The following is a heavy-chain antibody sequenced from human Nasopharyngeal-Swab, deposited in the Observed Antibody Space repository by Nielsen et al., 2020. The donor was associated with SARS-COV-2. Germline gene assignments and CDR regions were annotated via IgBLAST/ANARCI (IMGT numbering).Heavy chain of an antibody. CDR1: GGFNSSYY. Sequence: GSLRLSCSVSGGFNSSYYWHWIRQTPGKGLEWIGYIFYNGNTKYNPSLKSRITISLDTPMNQFSLKLSTVTAADSAVYFCASDSYYDVGFDSWGPGTLVTVSS. CDR2: IFYNGNT. J-gene: IGHJ4*02. D-gene: IGHD5-12*01. V-gene: IGHV4-59*13. CDR3: ASDSYYDVGFDS.